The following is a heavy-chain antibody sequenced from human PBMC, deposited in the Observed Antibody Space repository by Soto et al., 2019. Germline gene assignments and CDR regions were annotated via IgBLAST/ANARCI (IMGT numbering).Heavy chain of an antibody. CDR3: ARGGSLYWYFDL. J-gene: IGHJ2*01. CDR2: INAGNGNT. V-gene: IGHV1-3*01. D-gene: IGHD1-26*01. Sequence: QVQLVQSGAEVKKPGASVKVSCKASGYTFTSYAMHWVRQAPGQRIEWMGWINAGNGNTKYSQKCQGRVTITRDTSASTAYMELSSLRSEDTAVYYCARGGSLYWYFDLWGRGTLVTVSS. CDR1: GYTFTSYA.